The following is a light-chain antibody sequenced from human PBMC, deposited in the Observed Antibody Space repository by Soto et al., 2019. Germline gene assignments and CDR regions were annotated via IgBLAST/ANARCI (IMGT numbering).Light chain of an antibody. CDR1: QSVSSN. V-gene: IGKV3-15*01. J-gene: IGKJ5*01. CDR2: GAS. CDR3: QQSSDWPPFT. Sequence: EIVMTQSPATLSVSPGERATLSCRASQSVSSNLAWYQQKPGQAPRLLIYGASTRATGVPARFSGSGSGTEFTLTIDSLQSEDFAVYYCQQSSDWPPFTFGQGTRLEMK.